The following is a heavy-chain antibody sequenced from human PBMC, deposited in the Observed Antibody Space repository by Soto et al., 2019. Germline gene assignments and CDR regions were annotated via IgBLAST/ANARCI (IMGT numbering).Heavy chain of an antibody. J-gene: IGHJ4*02. CDR2: ISYDGSNK. CDR1: GFTFSSYA. CDR3: ARGGLRGFDY. D-gene: IGHD1-26*01. Sequence: GGSLRLSCAASGFTFSSYAMHWVRQAPGKGLEWVAVISYDGSNKYYADSVKGRFTISRDNSKNTLYLQMNSLGAEDTAVYYCARGGLRGFDYWGQGTLVTVSS. V-gene: IGHV3-30-3*01.